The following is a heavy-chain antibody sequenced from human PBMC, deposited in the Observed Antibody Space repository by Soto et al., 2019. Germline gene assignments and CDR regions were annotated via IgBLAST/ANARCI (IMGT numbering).Heavy chain of an antibody. D-gene: IGHD4-17*01. J-gene: IGHJ4*02. CDR3: ARGPGLGVPGYGDGYFDY. CDR1: GDSVSGGGYY. V-gene: IGHV4-61*08. CDR2: ISFTGDT. Sequence: PSETLSLTCTVSGDSVSGGGYYWTWIRQPPGKGLEWIGYISFTGDTTYNPSLRSRITINPDTSKNQFSLQLNSVTPEDTAVYYCARGPGLGVPGYGDGYFDYWGQGTLVTVSS.